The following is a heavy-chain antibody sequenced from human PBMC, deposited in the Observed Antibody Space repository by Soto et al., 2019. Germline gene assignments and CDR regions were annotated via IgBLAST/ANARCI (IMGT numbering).Heavy chain of an antibody. CDR3: ADLRMSSDESRGYREDWYLDL. CDR1: GFTFSSYA. CDR2: LIGSGGST. Sequence: EVQLLESGGGLVQPGGSLSLSCAASGFTFSSYAMSWVRQAPGKGLEWVSALIGSGGSTYYADSVKGRFTISRDNSNNMVYLEMNSVRAEDTVVNYFADLRMSSDESRGYREDWYLDLCGRCTLVTVSS. V-gene: IGHV3-23*01. D-gene: IGHD3-22*01. J-gene: IGHJ2*01.